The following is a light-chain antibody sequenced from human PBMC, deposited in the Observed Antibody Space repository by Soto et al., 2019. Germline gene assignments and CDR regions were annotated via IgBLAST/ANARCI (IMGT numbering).Light chain of an antibody. J-gene: IGLJ1*01. Sequence: QSVLTQPPSASGTPGQRATISCCGSNSNIGSDIVNCYQLLPGAAPEVLINTTNQRPSGVPERFSGSKSGTSASLAISGLQSEDEANSSCATWDGGLSGPFVFGTGTTVT. V-gene: IGLV1-44*01. CDR2: TTN. CDR3: ATWDGGLSGPFV. CDR1: NSNIGSDI.